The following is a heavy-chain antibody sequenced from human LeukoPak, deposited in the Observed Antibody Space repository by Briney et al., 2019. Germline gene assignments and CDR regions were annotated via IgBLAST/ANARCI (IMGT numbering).Heavy chain of an antibody. CDR3: ARCIAVAGTRTPRLFDY. Sequence: PSETLSLTCTVSGGSISSYYWSWIRQPPGKGLEWIGYIYYSGSTNYNPSLKSRVTISVDTSKNQFSLKLSSVTAADTAVYYCARCIAVAGTRTPRLFDYWGQGTLVTVSS. CDR1: GGSISSYY. D-gene: IGHD6-19*01. J-gene: IGHJ4*02. CDR2: IYYSGST. V-gene: IGHV4-59*01.